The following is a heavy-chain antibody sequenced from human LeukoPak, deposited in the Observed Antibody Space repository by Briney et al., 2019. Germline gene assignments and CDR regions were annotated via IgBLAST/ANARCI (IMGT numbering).Heavy chain of an antibody. CDR3: VRESGFWTASGVGRPLDV. Sequence: GGSLRLSCAASGFTFSDYWMTWVRQAPGKGLEWVANINEEGSQKYYVDPVKGRFTLSRDNAWNSLSLQMNGLRAEDTAVYYCVRESGFWTASGVGRPLDVWGKGTTVTVSS. J-gene: IGHJ6*04. CDR1: GFTFSDYW. V-gene: IGHV3-7*01. D-gene: IGHD3/OR15-3a*01. CDR2: INEEGSQK.